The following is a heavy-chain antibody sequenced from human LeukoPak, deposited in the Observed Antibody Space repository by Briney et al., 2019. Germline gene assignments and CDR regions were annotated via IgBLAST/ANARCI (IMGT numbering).Heavy chain of an antibody. V-gene: IGHV3-64*04. D-gene: IGHD1-14*01. CDR3: ARGTPSPRYYYYGMDV. CDR1: GFTFSSYA. J-gene: IGHJ6*02. CDR2: ISSNGGST. Sequence: GGSLRLSCSASGFTFSSYAMHWVRQAPGKGPEYVSAISSNGGSTYYADSVKGRFTISRDSSKSTLYLQMNSLRAEDTAVYFCARGTPSPRYYYYGMDVWGQGTTVTVSS.